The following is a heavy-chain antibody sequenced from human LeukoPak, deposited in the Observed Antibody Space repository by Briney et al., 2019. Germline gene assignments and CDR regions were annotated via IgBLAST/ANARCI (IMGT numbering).Heavy chain of an antibody. CDR2: ISWNSRNM. CDR3: VKASYYDILTGYLGN. J-gene: IGHJ4*02. CDR1: GFSLDDYA. D-gene: IGHD3-9*01. Sequence: PGGSLRLSCAASGFSLDDYAMHWVRQAPGKGLEWVSGISWNSRNMYYADSVRGRVAISRDNAKNSLYLQMYSLRPEDTALYYCVKASYYDILTGYLGNWGQGTLVTVSS. V-gene: IGHV3-9*01.